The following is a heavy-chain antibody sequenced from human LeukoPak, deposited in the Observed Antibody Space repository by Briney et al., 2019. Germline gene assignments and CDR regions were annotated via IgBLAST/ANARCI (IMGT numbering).Heavy chain of an antibody. CDR1: GYTFTSYG. CDR2: ISAYNGNT. D-gene: IGHD6-13*01. CDR3: ARGGFRPYSSSRPNDY. J-gene: IGHJ4*02. Sequence: ASVKVSCKASGYTFTSYGISWVRQAPGQGLEWMGWISAYNGNTNYAQKFQGRVTMTRDTSISTAYMELSRLRSDDTAVYYCARGGFRPYSSSRPNDYWGQGTLVTVSS. V-gene: IGHV1-18*01.